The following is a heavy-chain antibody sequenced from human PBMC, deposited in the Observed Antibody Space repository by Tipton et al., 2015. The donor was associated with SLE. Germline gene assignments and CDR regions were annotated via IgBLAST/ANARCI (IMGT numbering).Heavy chain of an antibody. D-gene: IGHD3-10*01. CDR3: ARAQGVYGFGSSRYYFDY. CDR2: IYHSGSA. J-gene: IGHJ4*02. Sequence: TLSLTCAVSGDSISNSNWWSWVRQPPGKGLEWIGEIYHSGSANYNPSLKSRVTISLDKSKNQFSLKLSSVTAADTAVYYCARAQGVYGFGSSRYYFDYWGQGSLVTVSS. V-gene: IGHV4-4*02. CDR1: GDSISNSNW.